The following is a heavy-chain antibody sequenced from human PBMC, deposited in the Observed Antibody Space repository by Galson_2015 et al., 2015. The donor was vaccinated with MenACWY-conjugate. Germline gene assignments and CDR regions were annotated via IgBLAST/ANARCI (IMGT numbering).Heavy chain of an antibody. Sequence: SVKVSCKASGYTFFSYYLHWVRQAPGQGLEWMGIINPSGGCTSYAQKFQGRVTMTRDTSTSTVYMELSSLGSEDTAVYYCARSLELITFDYWGQGTLVTVSS. V-gene: IGHV1-46*01. J-gene: IGHJ4*02. CDR1: GYTFFSYY. D-gene: IGHD1-7*01. CDR3: ARSLELITFDY. CDR2: INPSGGCT.